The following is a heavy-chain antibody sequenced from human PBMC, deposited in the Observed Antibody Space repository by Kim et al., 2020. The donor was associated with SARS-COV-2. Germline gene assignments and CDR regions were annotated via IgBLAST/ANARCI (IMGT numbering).Heavy chain of an antibody. CDR3: ARGGIAARRFDY. CDR2: INHSGST. Sequence: SETLSLTCAVYGGSFSGYYWSWIRQPPGKGLEWIGEINHSGSTNYNPSLKSRVTISVDTSKNQFSLKLSSVTAADTAVYYCARGGIAARRFDYWGQGTLV. D-gene: IGHD6-6*01. J-gene: IGHJ4*02. CDR1: GGSFSGYY. V-gene: IGHV4-34*01.